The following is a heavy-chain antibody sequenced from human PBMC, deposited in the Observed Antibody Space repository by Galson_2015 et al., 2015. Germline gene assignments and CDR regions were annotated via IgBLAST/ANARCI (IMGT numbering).Heavy chain of an antibody. CDR1: GYTFPTYY. V-gene: IGHV1-46*01. CDR3: ARGGRAGVKWYGLEDL. D-gene: IGHD1-1*01. J-gene: IGHJ5*02. Sequence: SVKVSCKASGYTFPTYYIYWVRQAPGQGLEWMGIANPTAGTAAYAQRFQGRVPMTSDTSTNTVYMELSSLSSDDTAVYYCARGGRAGVKWYGLEDLWGQGTLVTVSS. CDR2: ANPTAGTA.